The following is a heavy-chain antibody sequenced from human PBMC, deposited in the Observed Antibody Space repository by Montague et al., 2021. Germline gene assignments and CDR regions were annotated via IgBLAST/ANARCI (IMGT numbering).Heavy chain of an antibody. CDR3: ARHVIGNYGMDV. CDR2: IYYSGST. J-gene: IGHJ6*02. Sequence: SETRSLTCTVSGGSISSSSYYWGWIRQPPGKGLEWIGSIYYSGSTYYNPSLKSRVTISVDTSKNQFSLKLSSVTAADTAVYYCARHVIGNYGMDVWGQGTTVTVSS. V-gene: IGHV4-39*01. D-gene: IGHD3-16*02. CDR1: GGSISSSSYY.